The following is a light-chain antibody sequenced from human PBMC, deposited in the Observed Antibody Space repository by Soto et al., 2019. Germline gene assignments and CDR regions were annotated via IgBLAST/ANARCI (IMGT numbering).Light chain of an antibody. J-gene: IGKJ1*01. Sequence: DIQMTQSPSSLSASVGDRVTIPCRASQSISSYLNWYQQKPGKAPKLLIYAASSLQSGVPSRFSGSGSGTDFTLTISSLQPEDFATYYCQQSYSTLWTFGQGTKV. CDR1: QSISSY. CDR2: AAS. V-gene: IGKV1-39*01. CDR3: QQSYSTLWT.